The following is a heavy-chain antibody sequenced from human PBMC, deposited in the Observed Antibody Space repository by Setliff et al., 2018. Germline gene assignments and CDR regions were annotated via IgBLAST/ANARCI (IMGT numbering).Heavy chain of an antibody. D-gene: IGHD2-15*01. CDR1: GYTFTTYG. CDR3: ARDPQTPFFDY. Sequence: ASVKVSCKTSGYTFTTYGISGVRQAPGQGLEWMGWTSVYNGNTNYAQKLQGRVTMTTDTSTCTAYMELRSLRSGDTAVYYCARDPQTPFFDYWGQGTLVTVSS. V-gene: IGHV1-18*01. J-gene: IGHJ4*02. CDR2: TSVYNGNT.